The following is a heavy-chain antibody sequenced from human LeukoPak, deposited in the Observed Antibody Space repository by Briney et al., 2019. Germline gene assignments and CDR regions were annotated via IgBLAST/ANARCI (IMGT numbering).Heavy chain of an antibody. V-gene: IGHV4-4*07. D-gene: IGHD3-10*01. Sequence: KPSETLSLTCTVSGGSITNYYWNWIRQPAGKGLEWIGRIYSSGSTNYNPSLKSRVTMSVDTSKNLLSLKLSSVTAADTAMYSCARGFGVNFDFCGQGTLVTVSS. J-gene: IGHJ4*02. CDR1: GGSITNYY. CDR2: IYSSGST. CDR3: ARGFGVNFDF.